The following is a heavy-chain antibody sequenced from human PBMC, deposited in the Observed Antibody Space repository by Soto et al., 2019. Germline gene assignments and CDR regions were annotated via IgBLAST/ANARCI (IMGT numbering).Heavy chain of an antibody. Sequence: QVQLVQSGAEVKKPGASVKVSCKASGYTFTSYAMHWVRQAPGQRLEWMGWINAGNGNTKHSQKFQGRVTITRDTSASTAYMELSSLRSEDTAVYYCARDRYFYGSGSPVYFDYWGQGTLVTVSS. CDR2: INAGNGNT. J-gene: IGHJ4*02. V-gene: IGHV1-3*01. CDR3: ARDRYFYGSGSPVYFDY. D-gene: IGHD3-10*01. CDR1: GYTFTSYA.